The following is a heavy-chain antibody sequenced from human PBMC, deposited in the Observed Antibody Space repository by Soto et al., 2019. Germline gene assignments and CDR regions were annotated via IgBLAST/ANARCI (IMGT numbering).Heavy chain of an antibody. J-gene: IGHJ1*01. CDR1: GYSFSTNW. Sequence: GESLKISCKGSGYSFSTNWIGWVRQMPGKGLEWMGIIYPGDSDTRYSPSFEGQVAISADKSINTAYLQWSSLKASDTAMYYCARHSGIVTDGTEWGQGTLVTVSS. CDR3: ARHSGIVTDGTE. CDR2: IYPGDSDT. D-gene: IGHD6-13*01. V-gene: IGHV5-51*01.